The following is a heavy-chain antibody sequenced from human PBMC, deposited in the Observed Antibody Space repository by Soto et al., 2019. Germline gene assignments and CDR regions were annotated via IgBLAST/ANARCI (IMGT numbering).Heavy chain of an antibody. J-gene: IGHJ5*02. V-gene: IGHV3-23*01. CDR3: AKNQGVELVPLATVDWFDP. CDR2: ISGSGFKK. D-gene: IGHD1-26*01. Sequence: GGSLRLSCAASGFILENVRMSCVRQAPGKGLEWISSISGSGFKKYYADSVKGRFTISRDNSKSTVYLELNNLSAEDTAVYHCAKNQGVELVPLATVDWFDPWGQGSVVTVSS. CDR1: GFILENVR.